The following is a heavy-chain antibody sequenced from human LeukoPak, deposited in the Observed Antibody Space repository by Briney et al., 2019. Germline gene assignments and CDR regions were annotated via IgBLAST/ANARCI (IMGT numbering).Heavy chain of an antibody. CDR3: VRGSLTAQRKDAFDM. CDR1: GFTFSSYW. J-gene: IGHJ3*02. CDR2: IKQDGSEK. V-gene: IGHV3-7*01. Sequence: GGSLRLSCAASGFTFSSYWMSWVRQAPGKGLEWVANIKQDGSEKYYVDSVKGRFTISRDNAKNSLYLQMNSLRAEDTAVYYCVRGSLTAQRKDAFDMWGQGTMVTVSS. D-gene: IGHD3-9*01.